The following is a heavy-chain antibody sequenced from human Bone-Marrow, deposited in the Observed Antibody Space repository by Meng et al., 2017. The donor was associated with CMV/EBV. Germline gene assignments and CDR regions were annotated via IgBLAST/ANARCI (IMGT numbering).Heavy chain of an antibody. J-gene: IGHJ6*02. CDR3: ARRPRGSGYYYSYYYGMDV. CDR1: GYTFTGYY. D-gene: IGHD3-22*01. Sequence: ASVKVSCKASGYTFTGYYMHWVRQAPGQGLEWMGWINPNSGGTNYAQKFQGRVTMTRDTSISTAYMELSRLRSDDTAVYYCARRPRGSGYYYSYYYGMDVWGHGTKVTVSS. V-gene: IGHV1-2*02. CDR2: INPNSGGT.